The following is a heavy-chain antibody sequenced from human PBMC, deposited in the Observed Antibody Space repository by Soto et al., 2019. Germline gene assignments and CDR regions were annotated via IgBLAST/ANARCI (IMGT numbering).Heavy chain of an antibody. CDR2: IIPIFGTA. CDR1: GGTFSSYA. Sequence: ASVKVPCKASGGTFSSYAISWVRQAPGQGLEWMGGIIPIFGTANYAQKFQGRVTITADESTSTAYMELSSLRSEDTAVYYCARASLVGATVDAFDIWGQGTMVTVSS. CDR3: ARASLVGATVDAFDI. V-gene: IGHV1-69*13. D-gene: IGHD1-26*01. J-gene: IGHJ3*02.